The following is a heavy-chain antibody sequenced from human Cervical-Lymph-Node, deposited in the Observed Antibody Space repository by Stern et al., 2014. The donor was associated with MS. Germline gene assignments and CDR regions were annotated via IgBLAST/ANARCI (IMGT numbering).Heavy chain of an antibody. Sequence: VHLVESGPGLVRPSQTLSLTCTVSGGSISSDDHYWSWVRQPPGKGLEWIGYISYTGSSYFRPSLKSRATMSVDTSKNQFSLKLKSVTAADTAVYFCARTDILLLDYWGQGALVTVSS. D-gene: IGHD3-22*01. J-gene: IGHJ4*02. CDR2: ISYTGSS. CDR1: GGSISSDDHY. CDR3: ARTDILLLDY. V-gene: IGHV4-30-4*01.